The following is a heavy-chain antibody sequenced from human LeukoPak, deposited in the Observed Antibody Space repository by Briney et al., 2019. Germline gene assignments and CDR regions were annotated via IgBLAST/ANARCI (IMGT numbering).Heavy chain of an antibody. Sequence: GGSLRLSCVASGFTVNGNYMSWVRQAPGKGLEWVSVIYSGGTTYYADSAKGRFTISRDNSKNTLYLQMNSLRAEDTAVYYCARVGHYGSGSCFESWGQGTLVTVSS. CDR3: ARVGHYGSGSCFES. V-gene: IGHV3-53*01. CDR1: GFTVNGNY. J-gene: IGHJ4*02. D-gene: IGHD3-10*01. CDR2: IYSGGTT.